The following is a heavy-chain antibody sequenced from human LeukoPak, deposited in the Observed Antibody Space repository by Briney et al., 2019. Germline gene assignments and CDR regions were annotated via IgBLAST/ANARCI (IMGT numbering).Heavy chain of an antibody. CDR2: IRSKADNYAT. CDR3: ARDPPHGMDV. Sequence: GGSPRLSCAASGFTFSGSPILWVRQASGKGLEWVGRIRSKADNYATAYAASVQGRFTISRDDSKNTAYLQLNSLKTEDTAVYYCARDPPHGMDVWGQGTTVTVSS. J-gene: IGHJ6*02. V-gene: IGHV3-73*01. CDR1: GFTFSGSP.